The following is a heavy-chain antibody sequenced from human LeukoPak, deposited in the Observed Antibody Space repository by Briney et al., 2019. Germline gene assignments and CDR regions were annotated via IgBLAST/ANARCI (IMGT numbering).Heavy chain of an antibody. V-gene: IGHV1-69*01. J-gene: IGHJ5*02. CDR3: ARDHRQGDYGDYDYALSNWFDP. CDR2: IIPIFGTA. D-gene: IGHD4-17*01. Sequence: GGSLRLSCAASGGTFSSYAISWVRQAPGQGLEWMGGIIPIFGTANYAQKFQGRVTITADESTSTAYMELSSLRSEDTAVYYCARDHRQGDYGDYDYALSNWFDPWGQGTLVTVSS. CDR1: GGTFSSYA.